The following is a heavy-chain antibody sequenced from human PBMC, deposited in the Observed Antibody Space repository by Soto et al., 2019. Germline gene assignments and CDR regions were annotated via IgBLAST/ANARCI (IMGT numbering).Heavy chain of an antibody. D-gene: IGHD3-22*01. CDR2: IYYSGST. J-gene: IGHJ4*02. Sequence: SETLSLTCTVSGGSISSGDYYWTWIRQPPGKGLEWIGYIYYSGSTYYNPSLKSRVTISVDMSKNQFSLKLSSVTAADTAVYYCARGSTYYYDTSGHAATDYWGQGTLVTVS. V-gene: IGHV4-30-4*01. CDR1: GGSISSGDYY. CDR3: ARGSTYYYDTSGHAATDY.